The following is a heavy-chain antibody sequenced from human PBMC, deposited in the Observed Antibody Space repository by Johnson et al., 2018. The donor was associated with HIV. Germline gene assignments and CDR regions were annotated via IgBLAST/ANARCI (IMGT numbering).Heavy chain of an antibody. CDR2: ISYDGSNK. J-gene: IGHJ3*02. CDR3: ARASTSVTILDAFDI. CDR1: GFTFSSYA. V-gene: IGHV3-30*14. Sequence: QVQLVESGGGVVQPGRSLRLSCAASGFTFSSYAMHWVRQAPGKGLEWVAVISYDGSNKYYADSVKGRFTISRDNSKNTLYLQMGSLRAEDMAVYYCARASTSVTILDAFDIWGQGTMVTVSS. D-gene: IGHD6-6*01.